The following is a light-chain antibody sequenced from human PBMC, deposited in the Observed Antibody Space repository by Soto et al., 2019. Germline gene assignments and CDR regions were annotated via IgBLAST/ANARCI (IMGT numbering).Light chain of an antibody. J-gene: IGKJ4*01. CDR2: AAS. CDR3: QQANSFPPT. V-gene: IGKV1-12*01. CDR1: QGIGTS. Sequence: DIQMTQSPSSVYASVGDRVTITCRASQGIGTSLAWYQQGPGKAPKLLIYAASSLQSGVPSRFSGSGSGSDFTLTISSLQPEDFATYYCQQANSFPPTFGGGTRVEIK.